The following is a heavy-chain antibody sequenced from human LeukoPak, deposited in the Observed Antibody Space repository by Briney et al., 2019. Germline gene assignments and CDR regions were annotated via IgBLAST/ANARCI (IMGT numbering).Heavy chain of an antibody. V-gene: IGHV3-30*02. CDR1: GFTFSSFG. J-gene: IGHJ3*02. Sequence: PGGSLRLSCAASGFTFSSFGIHWVRQAPGKGLEWVAFIRYDGSDKYYADSVKGRFTISRDNSQNTLYLQMNSLRAEDTAVYYCARAQGLGYCSGGSCYGFAFDIWGQGTMVTVSS. CDR2: IRYDGSDK. D-gene: IGHD2-15*01. CDR3: ARAQGLGYCSGGSCYGFAFDI.